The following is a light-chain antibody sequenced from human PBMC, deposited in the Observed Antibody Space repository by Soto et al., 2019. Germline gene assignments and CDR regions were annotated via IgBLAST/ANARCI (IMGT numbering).Light chain of an antibody. CDR1: NRDVGSYNL. CDR2: EVR. CDR3: ASYVGSNNLI. Sequence: QSALTQPASVSGSPGQSITIACTGTNRDVGSYNLVSWYQQRPGEAPKLIISEVRNRPSGISYRFTGSKSGNTASLTISGLQPDDEADYYCASYVGSNNLIFGGGTKVTVL. V-gene: IGLV2-23*02. J-gene: IGLJ2*01.